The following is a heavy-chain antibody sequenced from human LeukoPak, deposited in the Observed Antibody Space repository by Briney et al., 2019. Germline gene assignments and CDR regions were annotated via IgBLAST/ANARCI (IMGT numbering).Heavy chain of an antibody. V-gene: IGHV1-24*01. Sequence: AASVKVSCKVSGYTLTELSMHWVRPAPGKGLEWMGGFDPEDGETIYPQKCQGRVTMNEDTSTDTAYMELSSLRSGDTAVYYCATRIPPRDAFDIWGQGTMVTVSS. J-gene: IGHJ3*02. CDR2: FDPEDGET. D-gene: IGHD2-21*01. CDR3: ATRIPPRDAFDI. CDR1: GYTLTELS.